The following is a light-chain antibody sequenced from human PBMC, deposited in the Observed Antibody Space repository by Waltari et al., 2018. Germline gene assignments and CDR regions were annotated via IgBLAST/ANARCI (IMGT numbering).Light chain of an antibody. CDR3: QQYDNWPPT. CDR2: GAS. CDR1: QSVKSN. J-gene: IGKJ4*01. Sequence: EVVMTQSPAMASASPGERAALFCRASQSVKSNLAWYQQKPGQAPRLLLYGASTRATGVPVRFSGSGSGTEFTLTISSLQSEDFAVYYCQQYDNWPPTFGGGAKVEIK. V-gene: IGKV3-15*01.